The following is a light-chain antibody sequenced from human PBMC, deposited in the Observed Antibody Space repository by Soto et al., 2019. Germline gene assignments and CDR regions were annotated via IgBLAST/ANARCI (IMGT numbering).Light chain of an antibody. CDR1: SSDVGGYNY. CDR3: SSYTSSSLYV. V-gene: IGLV2-14*01. CDR2: DVS. J-gene: IGLJ1*01. Sequence: QSALTQPASVSGSPGQSITLSCTGTSSDVGGYNYVSWYQQHPGKAPKLMIYDVSNRPSGVSNRFSGSKSGSTASLTISGLQAEDEADYYCSSYTSSSLYVFGTGTKLTVL.